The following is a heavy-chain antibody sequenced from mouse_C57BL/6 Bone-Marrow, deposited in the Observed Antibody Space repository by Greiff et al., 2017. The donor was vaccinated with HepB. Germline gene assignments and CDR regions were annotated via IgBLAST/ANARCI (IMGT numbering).Heavy chain of an antibody. Sequence: DVKLQESGPGLVKPSQSLSLTCSVTGYSITSGYYWNWIRQFPGNKLEWMGYISYDGSNNYNPSLKNRISITRDTSKNQFFLKLNSVTTEDTATYYGARGTAEPAYWGQGTLVTVSA. J-gene: IGHJ3*01. CDR3: ARGTAEPAY. CDR2: ISYDGSN. D-gene: IGHD3-3*01. CDR1: GYSITSGYY. V-gene: IGHV3-6*01.